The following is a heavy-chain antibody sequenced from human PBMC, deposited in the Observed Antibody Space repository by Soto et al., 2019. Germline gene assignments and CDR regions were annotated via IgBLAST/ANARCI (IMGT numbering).Heavy chain of an antibody. V-gene: IGHV1-2*04. J-gene: IGHJ3*02. CDR1: GYTFTGYY. CDR2: INPNSGGT. Sequence: ASVKVSCKASGYTFTGYYMHWVRQAPGQGLEWMGWINPNSGGTNYAQKFQGWVTMTRDTSISTAYMELSRLRSDDTAVYYCARGPNWNGLGAFDIWGQGTMVTVSS. D-gene: IGHD1-1*01. CDR3: ARGPNWNGLGAFDI.